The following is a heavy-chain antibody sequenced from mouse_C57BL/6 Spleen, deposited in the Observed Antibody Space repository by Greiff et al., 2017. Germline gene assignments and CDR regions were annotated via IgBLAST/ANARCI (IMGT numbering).Heavy chain of an antibody. CDR3: TRNDGYEGFAY. J-gene: IGHJ3*01. D-gene: IGHD2-3*01. CDR2: ISSGGDYI. V-gene: IGHV5-9-1*02. CDR1: GFTFSSYA. Sequence: EVQRVESGEGLVKPGGSLKLSCAASGFTFSSYAMSWVRQTPEKRLEWVAYISSGGDYIYYADTVKGRFTISRDNARNTLYLQMSSLKSEDTAMYYCTRNDGYEGFAYWGQGTLVTVSA.